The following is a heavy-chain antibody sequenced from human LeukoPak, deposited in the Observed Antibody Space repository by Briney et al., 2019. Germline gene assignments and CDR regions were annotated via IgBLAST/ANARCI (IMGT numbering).Heavy chain of an antibody. CDR3: ARGYCSDGSCYPWDY. CDR2: IYYSGST. Sequence: SETLSLTCTVSGVSISSHYWSWIRQPPRKGLEWMGYIYYSGSTNYNPSLKSRVTMSVDTSKNQFSLQLSSVTAADTGVYYCARGYCSDGSCYPWDYWGQGTLVTVSS. CDR1: GVSISSHY. J-gene: IGHJ4*02. D-gene: IGHD2-15*01. V-gene: IGHV4-59*11.